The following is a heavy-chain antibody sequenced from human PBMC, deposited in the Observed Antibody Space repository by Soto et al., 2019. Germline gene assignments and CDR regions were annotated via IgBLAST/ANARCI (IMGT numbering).Heavy chain of an antibody. CDR1: GYTFTSYG. CDR3: ARRATYYYDSSGYYHEPFDY. V-gene: IGHV1-18*01. D-gene: IGHD3-22*01. J-gene: IGHJ4*02. CDR2: ISAYNGNT. Sequence: VKVSCQASGYTFTSYGISWVRQAPGQGLEWMGWISAYNGNTNYAQKLQGRVTMTTDTSTSTAYMELRSLRSDDTAVYYCARRATYYYDSSGYYHEPFDYWGQGTLVTVSS.